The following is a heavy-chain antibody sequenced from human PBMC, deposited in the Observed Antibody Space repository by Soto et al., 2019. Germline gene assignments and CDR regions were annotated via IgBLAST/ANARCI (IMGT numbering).Heavy chain of an antibody. CDR1: GGSISSRGYY. Sequence: TSETLSLTCTVSGGSISSRGYYWGWIRQPPGKGLEWIGSIYYSGSTYYNPSLKSRVTISVDTSKNQFSLKLSSVTAADTAVYYCARHQSHSSSYVDPWGQGTLVTVSS. CDR3: ARHQSHSSSYVDP. CDR2: IYYSGST. D-gene: IGHD6-13*01. V-gene: IGHV4-39*01. J-gene: IGHJ5*02.